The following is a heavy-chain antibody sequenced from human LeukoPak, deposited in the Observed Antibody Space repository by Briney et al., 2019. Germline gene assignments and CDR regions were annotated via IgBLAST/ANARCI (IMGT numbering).Heavy chain of an antibody. V-gene: IGHV4-59*01. CDR1: GGSIGSYY. Sequence: PSETLSLTCTVSGGSIGSYYWSWIRQPPGKGLEWIGYIYYSGSTNYNPSLKSRVTISVDTSKNQFSLKLSSVTAADTAVYYCARVNDYYDSSGYYYWYFQHWGQGTLVTVSS. J-gene: IGHJ1*01. D-gene: IGHD3-22*01. CDR2: IYYSGST. CDR3: ARVNDYYDSSGYYYWYFQH.